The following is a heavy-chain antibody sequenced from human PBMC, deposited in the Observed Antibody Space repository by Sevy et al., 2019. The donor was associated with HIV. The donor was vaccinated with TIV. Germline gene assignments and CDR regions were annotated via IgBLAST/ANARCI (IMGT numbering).Heavy chain of an antibody. CDR1: RGSITIGSYY. D-gene: IGHD3-16*01. CDR3: ARGGGEDTRDAFDI. CDR2: IFPGGGT. Sequence: SETLYLTCSVSRGSITIGSYYWTWIRQPAGKGLEWIGRIFPGGGTNYNPSLKSRVAISVDTSKNQFSLKVYSVTAADTAVYYCARGGGEDTRDAFDIWGQGTVVTVSS. V-gene: IGHV4-61*02. J-gene: IGHJ3*02.